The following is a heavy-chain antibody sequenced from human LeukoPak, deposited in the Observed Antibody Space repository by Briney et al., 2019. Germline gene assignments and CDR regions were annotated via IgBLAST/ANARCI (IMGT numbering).Heavy chain of an antibody. CDR2: IYYSGST. CDR1: GGSISSSSYY. D-gene: IGHD2-21*02. Sequence: PSEILSLTCTVSGGSISSSSYYWGWIRQPPGKGLEWIGSIYYSGSTYYNPSLKNRVTISVDTSKNQFSLKLSSVTAADTAVYYCARRVTAMGGYYFDYWGQGTLVTVSS. CDR3: ARRVTAMGGYYFDY. J-gene: IGHJ4*02. V-gene: IGHV4-39*07.